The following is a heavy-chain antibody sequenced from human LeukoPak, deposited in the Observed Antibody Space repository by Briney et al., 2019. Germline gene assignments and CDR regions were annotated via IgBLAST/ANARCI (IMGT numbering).Heavy chain of an antibody. CDR3: ASESNYYGSGSYDH. J-gene: IGHJ4*02. D-gene: IGHD3-10*01. Sequence: PGGSLRLSCAASGFTLSSYEMNWVRQAPGKGLEWVSYISSSGSTIYYADSVKGRFTISRDNAKNSLYLQMNSLRAEDTAVYYCASESNYYGSGSYDHWGQGTLVTVSS. CDR2: ISSSGSTI. V-gene: IGHV3-48*03. CDR1: GFTLSSYE.